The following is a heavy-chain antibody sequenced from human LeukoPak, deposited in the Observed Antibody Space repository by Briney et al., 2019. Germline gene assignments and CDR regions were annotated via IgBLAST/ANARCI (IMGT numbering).Heavy chain of an antibody. Sequence: GGSLRLSCAASGFTFSSYWMHWVHQAPGKGLVWVSRINSDGSSTSYADSVKGRFTISRDNAKNTLYLQMNSLRAEDTAVYYCARGFRGSYLSGMGYTDAFDIWGQGTMVTVSS. CDR2: INSDGSST. CDR3: ARGFRGSYLSGMGYTDAFDI. V-gene: IGHV3-74*01. J-gene: IGHJ3*02. D-gene: IGHD1-26*01. CDR1: GFTFSSYW.